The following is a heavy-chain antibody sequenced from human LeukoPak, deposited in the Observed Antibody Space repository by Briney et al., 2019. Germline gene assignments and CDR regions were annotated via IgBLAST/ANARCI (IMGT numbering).Heavy chain of an antibody. CDR3: ARVPEWDSSGWDRALDI. CDR1: GGSISSYY. V-gene: IGHV4-59*01. D-gene: IGHD6-19*01. J-gene: IGHJ3*02. CDR2: IYYSGST. Sequence: PSETLSLTCTVSGGSISSYYWSWIRQPPGKGLEWIGYIYYSGSTNYNPSLKSRVTISVDTSKNQFSLKLSSVTAADTAVYYCARVPEWDSSGWDRALDIWGQGTMVTVSS.